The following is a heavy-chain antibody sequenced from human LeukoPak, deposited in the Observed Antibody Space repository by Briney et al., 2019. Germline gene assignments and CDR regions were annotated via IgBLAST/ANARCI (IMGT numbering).Heavy chain of an antibody. CDR3: ARTVFEVAATRFDP. V-gene: IGHV1-46*03. D-gene: IGHD3-3*01. CDR1: GYTFTSYY. CDR2: INTSGGST. J-gene: IGHJ5*02. Sequence: ASVKVSCKASGYTFTSYYMHWVRQAPGLGLEWMGMINTSGGSTNYAQKFQGRVTMTRDTSTTTVYMELSSLRSEDTAVYYCARTVFEVAATRFDPWGQGTLVTVSS.